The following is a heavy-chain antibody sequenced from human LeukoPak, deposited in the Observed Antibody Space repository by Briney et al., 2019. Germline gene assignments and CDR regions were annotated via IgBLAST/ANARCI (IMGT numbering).Heavy chain of an antibody. CDR3: ERAQPGHSFHP. Sequence: RGSLRLSCVASGFTFRGYWVHCGRQVAGKGPVWVARISVDGSHTTYADSVKGRFTISRDNAKNTLYLQMNSLRAEVTAVYYCERAQPGHSFHPWGQGTLVTLSS. V-gene: IGHV3-74*01. CDR1: GFTFRGYW. J-gene: IGHJ5*02. CDR2: ISVDGSHT.